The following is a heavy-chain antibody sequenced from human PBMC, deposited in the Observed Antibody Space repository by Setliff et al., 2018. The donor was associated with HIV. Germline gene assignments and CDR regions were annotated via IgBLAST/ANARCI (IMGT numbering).Heavy chain of an antibody. Sequence: LSLTCTVSDDSINDYFWSWLRQPPGKGLEWIGYIYKTGTTRYSPSLESRVTISIDTSRNHFSLKLKSVTAADTAIYYCARISGRTASSGILFDHWGQGTLVTVSS. D-gene: IGHD2-8*02. CDR3: ARISGRTASSGILFDH. CDR1: DDSINDYF. V-gene: IGHV4-4*09. CDR2: IYKTGTT. J-gene: IGHJ4*02.